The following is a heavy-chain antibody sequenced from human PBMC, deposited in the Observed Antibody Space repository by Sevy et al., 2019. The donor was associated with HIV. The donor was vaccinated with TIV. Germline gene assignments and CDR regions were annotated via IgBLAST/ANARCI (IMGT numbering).Heavy chain of an antibody. CDR3: ARDIVGALFPGSYYYYGMDV. V-gene: IGHV3-7*01. CDR2: IKQDGSEK. Sequence: GGSLRLSCAASGFTFSSYWMSWVRQAPGKGLEWVANIKQDGSEKYYVDSVKGRFTISRDNAKNSLYLQMNSLRAEDTAVYYCARDIVGALFPGSYYYYGMDVWGQGTTVTVSS. J-gene: IGHJ6*02. D-gene: IGHD1-26*01. CDR1: GFTFSSYW.